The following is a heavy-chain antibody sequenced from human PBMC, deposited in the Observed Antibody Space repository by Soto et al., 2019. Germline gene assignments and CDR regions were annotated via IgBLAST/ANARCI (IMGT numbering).Heavy chain of an antibody. D-gene: IGHD5-12*01. Sequence: QVQLVQSGAEVREPGASVKVSCKASDYTFTRYAISWARQAPGQGLDWRGWISVHNGKTNYAQKLQGRLTISTDTSTSTAHMELRSLRSDATAVYYCASSGDGYNLAYYGMDVWGQGTAVTVSS. CDR1: DYTFTRYA. J-gene: IGHJ6*02. CDR3: ASSGDGYNLAYYGMDV. CDR2: ISVHNGKT. V-gene: IGHV1-18*01.